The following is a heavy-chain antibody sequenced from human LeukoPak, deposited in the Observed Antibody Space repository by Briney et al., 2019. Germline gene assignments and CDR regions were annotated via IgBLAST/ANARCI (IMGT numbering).Heavy chain of an antibody. D-gene: IGHD6-19*01. CDR1: GGSISGYY. CDR2: IYYSGST. CDR3: ARRSSGWYTVFDN. Sequence: SETLSLTCTVSGGSISGYYWSWIRQPPGKGLEWIGYIYYSGSTNYNPSLKSRVTISVDTSKNQFSLQLTAVTAADTAVYYCARRSSGWYTVFDNWGQGTMVTVSS. V-gene: IGHV4-59*08. J-gene: IGHJ3*02.